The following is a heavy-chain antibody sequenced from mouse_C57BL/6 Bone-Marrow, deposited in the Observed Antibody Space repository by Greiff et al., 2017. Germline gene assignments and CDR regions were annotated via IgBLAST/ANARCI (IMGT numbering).Heavy chain of an antibody. V-gene: IGHV5-6*01. CDR2: ISSGGSYT. Sequence: EVKLMESGGDLVKPGGSLKLSCAASGFTFSSYGLSWVRQTPDKRLEWVATISSGGSYTYYPDSVKGRFTISRDNAKNTLYLQMSSLKSEDTAMYYCARHEVFAYWGQGTLVTVAA. CDR3: ARHEVFAY. J-gene: IGHJ3*01. CDR1: GFTFSSYG.